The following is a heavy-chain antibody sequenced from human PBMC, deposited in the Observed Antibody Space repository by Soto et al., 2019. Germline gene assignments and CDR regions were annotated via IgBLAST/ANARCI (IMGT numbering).Heavy chain of an antibody. CDR2: IIPILGIA. Sequence: SVKVSCKASGGTFSSYTISWVRQAPGQGLEWMGRIIPILGIANYAQKFQGRVTITADKSTSTAYMELSSLRSEDTAVYYCAREGIVATVNYYYYYMDVWGKGTTVTVSS. V-gene: IGHV1-69*04. CDR3: AREGIVATVNYYYYYMDV. D-gene: IGHD5-12*01. CDR1: GGTFSSYT. J-gene: IGHJ6*03.